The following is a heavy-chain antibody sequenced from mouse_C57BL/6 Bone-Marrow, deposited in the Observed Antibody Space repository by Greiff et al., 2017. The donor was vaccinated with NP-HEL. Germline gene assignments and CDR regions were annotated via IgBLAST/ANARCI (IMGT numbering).Heavy chain of an antibody. CDR2: INPDSSTI. Sequence: EVKLLESGGGLVQPGGSLQLSCAASGIDFSRYWMSWVRRAPGKGLEWIGDINPDSSTINYAPSLKDKFIISRDNAKNTLYLQMSKVRSEDTALYYCARPDWALLRLFAYWGQGTLVTVSA. CDR1: GIDFSRYW. D-gene: IGHD1-1*01. CDR3: ARPDWALLRLFAY. J-gene: IGHJ3*01. V-gene: IGHV4-1*01.